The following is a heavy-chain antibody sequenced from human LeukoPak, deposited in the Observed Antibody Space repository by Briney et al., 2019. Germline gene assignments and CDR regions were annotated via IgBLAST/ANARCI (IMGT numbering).Heavy chain of an antibody. CDR2: ISAYNGNT. CDR1: GYTFTSYG. CDR3: ARGGYGDYYYYYYYMDV. V-gene: IGHV1-18*01. J-gene: IGHJ6*03. Sequence: ASVKVSCKASGYTFTSYGISWVRQAPGQGLEWMGWISAYNGNTNYAQKLQGRVTMTTDTSTSTAYMELRSLRSDDTAVYYCARGGYGDYYYYYYYMDVWGKGTTVTVS. D-gene: IGHD4-17*01.